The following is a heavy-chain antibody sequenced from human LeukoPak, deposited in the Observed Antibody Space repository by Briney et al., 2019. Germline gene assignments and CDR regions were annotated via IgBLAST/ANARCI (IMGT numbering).Heavy chain of an antibody. CDR3: ARWQGGFDY. Sequence: GGSLRLSCAASGFTFSSYAMHWVRQAAGEGLEWVSGIGSAGDTYYRDSVKGRFTISRENAKNSLYLQMNSLRAGDTAVYYCARWQGGFDYWGQGTLVTVST. CDR1: GFTFSSYA. CDR2: IGSAGDT. J-gene: IGHJ4*02. D-gene: IGHD1-26*01. V-gene: IGHV3-13*01.